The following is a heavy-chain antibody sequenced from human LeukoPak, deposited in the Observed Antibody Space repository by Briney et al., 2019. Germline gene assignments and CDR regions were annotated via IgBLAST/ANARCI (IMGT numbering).Heavy chain of an antibody. CDR3: ARERSEARGSLHL. Sequence: SVKVSCKASGGTFSSYAISWVRQAPGQGLEWMGGIIPIFGTANYAQKFQGRVTITTDESTSTAYMELSSLRSEDTAVYYCARERSEARGSLHLWGQGTLVTVSS. CDR2: IIPIFGTA. V-gene: IGHV1-69*05. CDR1: GGTFSSYA. J-gene: IGHJ4*02. D-gene: IGHD1-26*01.